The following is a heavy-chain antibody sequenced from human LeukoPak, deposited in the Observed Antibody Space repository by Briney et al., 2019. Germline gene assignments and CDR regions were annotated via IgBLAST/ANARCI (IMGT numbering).Heavy chain of an antibody. J-gene: IGHJ1*01. V-gene: IGHV1-18*01. CDR2: ISAYSGNT. Sequence: ASVKVSFTASNYTFSNYPISWVRQAPGQRLEWLGWISAYSGNTNYAQKVQGRVTMTTDRSTSTAYMELASLRPDDTAIYYCTRGSSSQYFQHWGQGTLVTVSS. CDR1: NYTFSNYP. D-gene: IGHD6-6*01. CDR3: TRGSSSQYFQH.